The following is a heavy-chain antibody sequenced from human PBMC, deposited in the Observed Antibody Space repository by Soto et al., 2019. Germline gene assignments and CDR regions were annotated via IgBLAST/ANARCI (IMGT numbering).Heavy chain of an antibody. Sequence: EVQLVESGGGLVQPGGSLRLSCAASGFTFSSYSMNWVRQAPGKGLEWVSYISSSSSTVYYADSVKGRFAISRDNAKNSLYLQMNSLRAEDTAVYYCAREADYVNWFDPWGQGTLVTVSS. V-gene: IGHV3-48*01. CDR2: ISSSSSTV. CDR3: AREADYVNWFDP. J-gene: IGHJ5*02. D-gene: IGHD4-17*01. CDR1: GFTFSSYS.